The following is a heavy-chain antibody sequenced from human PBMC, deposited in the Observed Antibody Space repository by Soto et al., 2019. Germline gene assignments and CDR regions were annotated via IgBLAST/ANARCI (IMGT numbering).Heavy chain of an antibody. Sequence: QLQLQESGPGLVKPSETLSLTCTVSGGSISSSSYYWGWIRQPPGKGLEWIGSMSYSGSTYYNPSLKIRVTISADTSRNQFSRNRRSVTAADTSVYYCARGHGGITVFGAPGHFDYWGQGTLVTVSS. CDR2: MSYSGST. J-gene: IGHJ4*02. CDR3: ARGHGGITVFGAPGHFDY. V-gene: IGHV4-39*01. D-gene: IGHD3-3*01. CDR1: GGSISSSSYY.